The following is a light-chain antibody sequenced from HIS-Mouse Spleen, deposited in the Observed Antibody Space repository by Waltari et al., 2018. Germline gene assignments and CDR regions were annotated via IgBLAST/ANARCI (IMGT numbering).Light chain of an antibody. CDR1: PSVLYSSNNKNY. CDR2: WAS. Sequence: DIVMTQSPDSLAVSLGERATINCQVSPSVLYSSNNKNYLAWYQQKPGQPPKLLIYWASTRESGVPDRFSGSGSGTDFTLTISSLQAEDVAVYYCQQYYSTPLTFGGGTKVEIK. V-gene: IGKV4-1*01. J-gene: IGKJ4*01. CDR3: QQYYSTPLT.